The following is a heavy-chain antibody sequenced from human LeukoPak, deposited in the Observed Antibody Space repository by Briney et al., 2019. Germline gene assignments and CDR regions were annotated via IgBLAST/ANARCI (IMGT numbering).Heavy chain of an antibody. J-gene: IGHJ4*02. V-gene: IGHV1-3*03. CDR2: ITTGRGDT. CDR1: GYTFTDYA. D-gene: IGHD6-19*01. Sequence: ASVKVSCKASGYTFTDYALHWVRQAPGQSLEWMGWITTGRGDTQYSQEFQRRITITRDKSASTVYMDLSDLRSEDTAVYYCAGGGKQWRGGNYFDSWGQGTLVAVSS. CDR3: AGGGKQWRGGNYFDS.